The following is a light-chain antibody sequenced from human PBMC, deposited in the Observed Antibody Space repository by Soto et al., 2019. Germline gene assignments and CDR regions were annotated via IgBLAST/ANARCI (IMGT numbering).Light chain of an antibody. Sequence: IQLTQSPSSLSASVGDRVTITCRASQGISSYLAWYQQKPGKAPKLLIYAASTLQSVVPSRFSGSGSGTEFTLTISSLQPEDFATYYCQQLKSYPITFGQGTRLEI. V-gene: IGKV1-9*01. CDR1: QGISSY. CDR3: QQLKSYPIT. CDR2: AAS. J-gene: IGKJ5*01.